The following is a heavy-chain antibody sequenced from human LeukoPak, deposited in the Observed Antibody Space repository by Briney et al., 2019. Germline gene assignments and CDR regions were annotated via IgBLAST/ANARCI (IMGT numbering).Heavy chain of an antibody. V-gene: IGHV4-39*01. CDR2: IYQSGST. CDR3: ARTYYYGSGSYYDSRDGFDI. Sequence: SETLSLTCTVSGGSISSGGYYWGWIRQPPGKGLEWIGTIYQSGSTYYNPSLKSRVTISIDTSKNQFSLKLSSVTAADTAVYYCARTYYYGSGSYYDSRDGFDIWGQGTMVTVSS. CDR1: GGSISSGGYY. D-gene: IGHD3-10*01. J-gene: IGHJ3*02.